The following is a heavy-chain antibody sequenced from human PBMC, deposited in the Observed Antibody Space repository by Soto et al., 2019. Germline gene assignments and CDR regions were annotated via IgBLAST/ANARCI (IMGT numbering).Heavy chain of an antibody. Sequence: ASVKVSFKASGYSFTNNDVTWVRQATGQGLEWMGWMNPGSGDTGYAQKFQGRVTMTRDISIATAYMELSSLRSDDTAIYYCARMATFGSLNWFDPWGQGTLVTVSS. CDR1: GYSFTNND. V-gene: IGHV1-8*01. D-gene: IGHD3-16*01. J-gene: IGHJ5*02. CDR2: MNPGSGDT. CDR3: ARMATFGSLNWFDP.